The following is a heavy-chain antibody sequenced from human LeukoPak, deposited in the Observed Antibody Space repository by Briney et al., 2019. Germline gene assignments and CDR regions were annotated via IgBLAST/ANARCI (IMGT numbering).Heavy chain of an antibody. Sequence: GGSLRLSCAASGFTFSSYDMHWVRQATGKGLECVSAIGTAGDPYYPGSVKGRFTISRENAKNSLYLQMNSLRAGDTAVYYCARGCSSTSCYEAFDIWGQGTMVTVSS. CDR2: IGTAGDP. D-gene: IGHD2-2*01. CDR3: ARGCSSTSCYEAFDI. CDR1: GFTFSSYD. J-gene: IGHJ3*02. V-gene: IGHV3-13*05.